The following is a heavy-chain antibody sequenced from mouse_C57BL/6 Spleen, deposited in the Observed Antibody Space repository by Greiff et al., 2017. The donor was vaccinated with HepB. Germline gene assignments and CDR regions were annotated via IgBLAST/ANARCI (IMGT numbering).Heavy chain of an antibody. CDR3: ARRGIYYDYGGADYYAMDY. J-gene: IGHJ4*01. CDR1: GYTFTSYG. Sequence: VQLQQSGAELARPGASVKLSCKASGYTFTSYGISWVKQRTGQGLEWIGEIYPRSGNTYYNEKFKGKATLTADKSSSTAYMELRSLTSEDSAVYVCARRGIYYDYGGADYYAMDYWGQGTSVTVSS. V-gene: IGHV1-81*01. D-gene: IGHD2-4*01. CDR2: IYPRSGNT.